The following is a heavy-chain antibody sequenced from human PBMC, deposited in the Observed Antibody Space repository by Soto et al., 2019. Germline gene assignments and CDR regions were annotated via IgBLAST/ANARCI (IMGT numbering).Heavy chain of an antibody. Sequence: EVQLVESGGGLVQPGGSLRLSCVASGFSLSNFWMTWVRQIPGKGLGLVATINEDGSQKYSVDSVKGRFTISTDNAKNSLDLQFSSLTAHDTARYYCARIISWNDACWGQGTLVTVSS. CDR3: ARIISWNDAC. D-gene: IGHD1-1*01. V-gene: IGHV3-7*05. CDR1: GFSLSNFW. J-gene: IGHJ4*02. CDR2: INEDGSQK.